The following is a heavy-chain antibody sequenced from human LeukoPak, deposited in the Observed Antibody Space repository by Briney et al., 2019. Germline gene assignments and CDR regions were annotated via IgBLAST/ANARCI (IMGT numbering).Heavy chain of an antibody. J-gene: IGHJ4*02. D-gene: IGHD2-2*01. CDR2: IRRNSRYI. CDR3: ARVAEAPAFDS. Sequence: GGSLRLSCAASGFTFSSYAMSWVRQAPGKGLEWVSSIRRNSRYIYYADSMRGRFAISRDNAKNSLYLQMNSLKPERTAVYYCARVAEAPAFDSWGQGTLVTVSS. V-gene: IGHV3-21*01. CDR1: GFTFSSYA.